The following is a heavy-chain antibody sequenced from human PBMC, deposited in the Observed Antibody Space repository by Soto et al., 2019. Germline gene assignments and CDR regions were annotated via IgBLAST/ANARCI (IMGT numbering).Heavy chain of an antibody. CDR1: GFSLSTSGVG. Sequence: SGPTLVNPTQTLTLTCTFSGFSLSTSGVGVGWIRQPPGKALEWLALIYWNDDKRYSPSLKSRLTITKDTSKNQVVLTMTNMDPLDTATYFLAPRRGPGHPFYHWGQGNLVTVS. CDR2: IYWNDDK. CDR3: APRRGPGHPFYH. J-gene: IGHJ4*02. V-gene: IGHV2-5*01.